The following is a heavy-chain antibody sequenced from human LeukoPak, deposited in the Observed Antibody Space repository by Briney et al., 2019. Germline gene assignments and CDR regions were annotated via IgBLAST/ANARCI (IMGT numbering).Heavy chain of an antibody. CDR2: VYTSGNT. J-gene: IGHJ4*02. V-gene: IGHV4-61*02. D-gene: IGHD3-10*02. CDR3: ARGGTIFTFFDY. CDR1: GGSISSADYY. Sequence: SETLSLTRTVSGGSISSADYYWSWIRQSAGKGLEWIGRVYTSGNTMYNPSLESRVTISIDTSNNQFSLRLNSVTAADTAVYYCARGGTIFTFFDYWGQGTLVTVSS.